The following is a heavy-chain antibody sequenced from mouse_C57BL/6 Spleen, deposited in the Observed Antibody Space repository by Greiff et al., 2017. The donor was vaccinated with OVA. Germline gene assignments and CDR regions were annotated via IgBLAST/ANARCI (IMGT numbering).Heavy chain of an antibody. CDR1: GYTFTDYY. J-gene: IGHJ4*01. Sequence: QVQLKESGAELVRPGASVKLSCKASGYTFTDYYINWVKQRPGQGLEWIARIYPGSGNTYYNEKFKGKATLTAEKSSSTAYMQLSSLTSEDSAVYFCARGGYYDDAMDYWGQGTSVTVSS. CDR2: IYPGSGNT. V-gene: IGHV1-76*01. D-gene: IGHD2-4*01. CDR3: ARGGYYDDAMDY.